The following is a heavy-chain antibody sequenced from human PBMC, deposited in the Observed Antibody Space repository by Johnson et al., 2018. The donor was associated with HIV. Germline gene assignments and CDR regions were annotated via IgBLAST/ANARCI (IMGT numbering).Heavy chain of an antibody. CDR2: ISYDGSSQ. D-gene: IGHD2-15*01. J-gene: IGHJ3*02. CDR1: GFTFSSYA. Sequence: QVQLVESGGGVVQPGRSLRLSCAASGFTFSSYAMHWVRQAPGKGLEWVAVISYDGSSQYYADSVKGRFTISRDNSKNTLYLQMNSLRAEDTAVYYCAKSSMRDIDKDDAFDIWGQGTMVTVSS. V-gene: IGHV3-30-3*02. CDR3: AKSSMRDIDKDDAFDI.